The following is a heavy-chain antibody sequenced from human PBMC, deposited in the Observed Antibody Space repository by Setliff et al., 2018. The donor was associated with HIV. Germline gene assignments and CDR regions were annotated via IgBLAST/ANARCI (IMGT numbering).Heavy chain of an antibody. Sequence: PSETLSLTCTVSGGSITSSNYYWGWIRQSPGRGLEWIGSIYCTGSTYYNPSLKSRVTISVDTSKNQFSLKLSSVTAADTAVYYCARQGAAGPYFYYYYMDVWGKGTTVTVSS. CDR1: GGSITSSNYY. D-gene: IGHD6-25*01. J-gene: IGHJ6*03. CDR3: ARQGAAGPYFYYYYMDV. V-gene: IGHV4-39*01. CDR2: IYCTGST.